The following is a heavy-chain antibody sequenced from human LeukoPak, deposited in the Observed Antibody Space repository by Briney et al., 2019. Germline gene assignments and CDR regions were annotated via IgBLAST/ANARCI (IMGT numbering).Heavy chain of an antibody. CDR2: ISHSGIT. CDR3: VRDSKAFNAFDI. Sequence: SETLSLTCAVSGGSISSSNWWSWVRQPPGKGLEWIGEISHSGITNYNPSLESRVTISVDTSKNQFSLKLSSVTAADTAVYYCVRDSKAFNAFDIWGQGTMVTVSS. V-gene: IGHV4-4*02. CDR1: GGSISSSNW. J-gene: IGHJ3*02. D-gene: IGHD3-3*02.